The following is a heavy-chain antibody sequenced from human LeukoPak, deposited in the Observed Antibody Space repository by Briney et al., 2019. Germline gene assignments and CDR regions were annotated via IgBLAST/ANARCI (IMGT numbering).Heavy chain of an antibody. CDR3: ARVKSGSSNWFDP. D-gene: IGHD3-10*01. V-gene: IGHV1-69*06. Sequence: SSVKVSCKASGGTFISYAISEVRQAPGQGLEWMGGIIPIFGTANYAQKFQGRVTITADKSTITAYMDLSSLRSEHTDVYYCARVKSGSSNWFDPWAQGPLVPVSS. J-gene: IGHJ5*02. CDR2: IIPIFGTA. CDR1: GGTFISYA.